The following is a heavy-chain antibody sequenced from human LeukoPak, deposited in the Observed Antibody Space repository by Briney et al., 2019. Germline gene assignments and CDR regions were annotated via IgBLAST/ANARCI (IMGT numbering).Heavy chain of an antibody. CDR1: GLTFSSYF. V-gene: IGHV3-64D*06. CDR3: VKGYSGYVAV. Sequence: RGSLRLSCSAAGLTFSSYFMQWVRQAPGKGLEYVSGMSGNGGLTYYADSVKGRFPISTDNSKNMVHLQMSSLRPEDTAVYFCVKGYSGYVAVWGQGTLVTVSS. J-gene: IGHJ4*02. CDR2: MSGNGGLT. D-gene: IGHD5-12*01.